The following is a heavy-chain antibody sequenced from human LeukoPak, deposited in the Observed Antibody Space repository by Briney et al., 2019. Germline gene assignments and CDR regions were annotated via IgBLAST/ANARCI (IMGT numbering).Heavy chain of an antibody. V-gene: IGHV4-38-2*01. J-gene: IGHJ4*02. D-gene: IGHD4-11*01. CDR2: IYHSGST. Sequence: SETLSLTCAVSGYSITSGYYWAWIRQPPGKGLEWIGNIYHSGSTYYNASLKSRVTISVDTSKNQFSLKLSSVTAADTTVYYCARRYSNYFFDYWGQGTLVTVSS. CDR1: GYSITSGYY. CDR3: ARRYSNYFFDY.